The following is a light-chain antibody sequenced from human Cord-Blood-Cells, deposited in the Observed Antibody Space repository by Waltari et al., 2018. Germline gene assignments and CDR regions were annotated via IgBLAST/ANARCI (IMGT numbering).Light chain of an antibody. CDR3: QQSYSTLTWT. J-gene: IGKJ1*01. CDR2: AAS. CDR1: QSISSY. Sequence: DIQMTQSHSSLSPSVGDRVTITCRASQSISSYLNWYQQKPGKAPKRLIYAASSLQRGVPSRFSGSGSGTDFTLTISSLPPEDFATYYCQQSYSTLTWTFGQGTKVEIK. V-gene: IGKV1-39*01.